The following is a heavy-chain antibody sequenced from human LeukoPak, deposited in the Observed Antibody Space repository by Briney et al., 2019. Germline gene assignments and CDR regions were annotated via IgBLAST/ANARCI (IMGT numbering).Heavy chain of an antibody. D-gene: IGHD4-17*01. CDR1: GFTFSSYS. J-gene: IGHJ4*02. CDR2: ISSSSSYI. V-gene: IGHV3-21*01. Sequence: GGSLRLSCAASGFTFSSYSMNWVRRAPGKGLEWVSSISSSSSYIYYADSVKGRFTISRDNAKNTLYLQMNSLRAEDTAVYYCARERTVTTGGRGPFDYWGQGTLVTVSS. CDR3: ARERTVTTGGRGPFDY.